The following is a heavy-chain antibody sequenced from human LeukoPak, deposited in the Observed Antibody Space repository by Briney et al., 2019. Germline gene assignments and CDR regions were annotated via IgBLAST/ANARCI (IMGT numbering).Heavy chain of an antibody. CDR2: INYSGNT. D-gene: IGHD4-17*01. V-gene: IGHV4-39*01. CDR1: GGSISSSSYY. CDR3: ARYDFGDFAFDY. J-gene: IGHJ4*02. Sequence: SETLSLTCTVSGGSISSSSYYWGWILQPPEKGLEWITSINYSGNTYYNPSLKNRVTISVDTSNNQFSLKLSSVTAADTAVYYCARYDFGDFAFDYWGQGTLVTVSS.